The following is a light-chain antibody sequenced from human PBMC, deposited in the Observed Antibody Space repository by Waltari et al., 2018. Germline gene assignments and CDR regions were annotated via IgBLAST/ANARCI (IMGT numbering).Light chain of an antibody. CDR2: DTF. CDR1: QSIRSF. V-gene: IGKV1-39*01. J-gene: IGKJ1*01. CDR3: QQSRDTPRT. Sequence: DIRLTQSPSSLSASAGDRVPITCRASQSIRSFLNWYQQKPGKAPKLLIYDTFKLQSGVPPRFSGSGSGTDFTLTINSLQPDDFATYYCQQSRDTPRTFGQGTRVEIK.